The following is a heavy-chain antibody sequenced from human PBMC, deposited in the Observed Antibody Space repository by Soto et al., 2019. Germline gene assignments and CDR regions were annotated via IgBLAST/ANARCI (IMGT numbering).Heavy chain of an antibody. V-gene: IGHV4-59*08. J-gene: IGHJ6*02. Sequence: QVQLQESGPGLVKPSETLSLTCTISGGPMNNYYCSWFRQPRGQGLEWIGYMGYNGFTRYNPSLRSRVTISIDTAQNQFSLNLSSVTAEYTALDYCARQGFGELHGHVAVWGQGITVTVSS. D-gene: IGHD3-10*01. CDR1: GGPMNNYY. CDR3: ARQGFGELHGHVAV. CDR2: MGYNGFT.